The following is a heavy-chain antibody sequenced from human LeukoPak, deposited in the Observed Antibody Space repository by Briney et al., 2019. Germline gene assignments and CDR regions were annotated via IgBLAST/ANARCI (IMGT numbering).Heavy chain of an antibody. CDR1: GVSISSGGHY. D-gene: IGHD2-15*01. CDR3: ARLVCGGGSCPAEFDY. CDR2: IYYSGST. J-gene: IGHJ4*02. V-gene: IGHV4-39*02. Sequence: PSETLSLTCIVSGVSISSGGHYWGWIRQPPGKGLERIGSIYYSGSTYYNPSLNSRVTMFIDMSKNHFSLKMSSVTATDTAVYYCARLVCGGGSCPAEFDYWGQGTLVTVSS.